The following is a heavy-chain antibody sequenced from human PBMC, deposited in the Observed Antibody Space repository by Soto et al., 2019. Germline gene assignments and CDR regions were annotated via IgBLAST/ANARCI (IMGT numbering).Heavy chain of an antibody. V-gene: IGHV1-69*08. CDR2: IIPFHGVT. Sequence: QVQLVQSGAEVKKPGSSVKVSCKASGGTFSPYTINWVRQAPGQGLEWMGRIIPFHGVTNCAQKFQARVTITADKSTSTAYMELSGLRFVDTAMYYCTRDWEITVSTWSFGGFWGRGTLVTVSS. CDR3: TRDWEITVSTWSFGGF. J-gene: IGHJ4*02. CDR1: GGTFSPYT. D-gene: IGHD3-10*01.